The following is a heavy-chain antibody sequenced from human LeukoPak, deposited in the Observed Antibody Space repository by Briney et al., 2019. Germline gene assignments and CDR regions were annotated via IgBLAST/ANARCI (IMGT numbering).Heavy chain of an antibody. CDR2: ISSSGTFI. Sequence: GGSLRLSCAASGFKFSDFSDYSMNWVRQAPGKALEWVSFISSSGTFIHYADSVKGRFTISRDNAKTSVYLQMNSLTAEDTAVYYCAKDWDSSATLGGWGQGTLVTVSS. CDR3: AKDWDSSATLGG. CDR1: GFKFSDFSDYS. V-gene: IGHV3-21*06. D-gene: IGHD6-25*01. J-gene: IGHJ4*02.